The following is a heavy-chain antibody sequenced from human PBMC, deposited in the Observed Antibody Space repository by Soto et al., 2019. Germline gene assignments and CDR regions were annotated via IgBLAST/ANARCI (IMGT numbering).Heavy chain of an antibody. CDR2: INHSGST. CDR3: AMATTKYYFDY. CDR1: GGSFSGYY. V-gene: IGHV4-34*01. J-gene: IGHJ4*02. Sequence: ENLSLTDAVYGGSFSGYYWRWVRQPPGKGLEWIGEINHSGSTNYNPSLKSRVTISVDTSKNQFSLKLSSVTAADTAVYYCAMATTKYYFDYWGQGTLVTVSS. D-gene: IGHD5-12*01.